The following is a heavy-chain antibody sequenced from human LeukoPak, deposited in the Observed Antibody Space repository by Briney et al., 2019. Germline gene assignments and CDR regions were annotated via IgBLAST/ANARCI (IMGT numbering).Heavy chain of an antibody. D-gene: IGHD3-22*01. CDR2: LHAAGGT. CDR3: AREGYDSSGYPRLLDY. J-gene: IGHJ4*02. V-gene: IGHV3-53*04. Sequence: GGSLRLSCAASGLTVSSNYITWVRQPPGKGLEWVSVLHAAGGTYYADSVKGRFTISRHISKNTVYLQMNSLRAEDAAVYYCAREGYDSSGYPRLLDYWGQGTLVTVSS. CDR1: GLTVSSNY.